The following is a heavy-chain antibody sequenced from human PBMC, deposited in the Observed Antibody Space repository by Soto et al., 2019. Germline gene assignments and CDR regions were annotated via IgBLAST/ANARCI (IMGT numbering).Heavy chain of an antibody. D-gene: IGHD3-16*02. CDR3: ARAASVWGSYRLH. CDR1: GFTFNSYG. CDR2: ISNDGSNK. V-gene: IGHV3-30*03. J-gene: IGHJ4*02. Sequence: PGGSLRLSCAASGFTFNSYGIHWVRQAPGKGLEWVAVISNDGSNKYYADSVKGRFTISRDNSKNTLYLQMNSLRAEDTAVYYCARAASVWGSYRLHWGQGTLVTVSS.